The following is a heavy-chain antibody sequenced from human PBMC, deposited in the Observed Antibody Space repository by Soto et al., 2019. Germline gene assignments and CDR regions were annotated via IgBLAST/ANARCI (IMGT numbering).Heavy chain of an antibody. CDR3: ARDGAGYCGGDCYSTLDY. V-gene: IGHV1-69*08. CDR2: IIPILGIA. J-gene: IGHJ4*02. Sequence: QVQLVQSGAEVKKPGSSVKVSCKASGGTFSSYTISWVRQAPGQGLEWMGRIIPILGIANYAQKFQGRVTITADKYTSTAYVEPSSLTSEDTAMYYCARDGAGYCGGDCYSTLDYWGQGTLVTVSS. D-gene: IGHD2-21*02. CDR1: GGTFSSYT.